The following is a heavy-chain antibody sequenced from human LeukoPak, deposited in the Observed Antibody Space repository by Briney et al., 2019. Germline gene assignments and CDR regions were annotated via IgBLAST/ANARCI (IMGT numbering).Heavy chain of an antibody. J-gene: IGHJ4*02. V-gene: IGHV1-69*13. CDR3: ARAPARGITIFGVVIPTYFDY. CDR1: GYTFTSYG. D-gene: IGHD3-3*01. Sequence: GASVKVSCKASGYTFTSYGISWVRQAPGQGLEWMGGIIPIFGTANYAQKFQGRVTITADESTSTAYMELSSLRSEDTAVYYCARAPARGITIFGVVIPTYFDYWGQGTLVTVSS. CDR2: IIPIFGTA.